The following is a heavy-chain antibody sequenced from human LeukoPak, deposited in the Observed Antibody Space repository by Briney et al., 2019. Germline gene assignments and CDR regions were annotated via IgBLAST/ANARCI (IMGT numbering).Heavy chain of an antibody. D-gene: IGHD6-13*01. CDR1: GGTFSSYA. V-gene: IGHV1-69*06. Sequence: SVKVSCKASGGTFSSYAISWVRQAPGQGLEWMGGIIPIFGTANYAQKFQGRVTITVDKSTSTAYMELSSLRSEDTAVYYCARARAAAGTLFDYWGQGTLVTVSS. CDR2: IIPIFGTA. CDR3: ARARAAAGTLFDY. J-gene: IGHJ4*02.